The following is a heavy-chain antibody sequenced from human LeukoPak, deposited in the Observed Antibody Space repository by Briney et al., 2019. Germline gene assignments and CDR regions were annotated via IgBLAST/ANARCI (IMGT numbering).Heavy chain of an antibody. CDR2: ISWNSGSI. CDR1: GFSFTNYW. Sequence: GGSLRLSCAASGFSFTNYWMHWVRQAPGKGLEWVSGISWNSGSIGYADSVKGRFTISRDNAKNSLYLQMNSLRAEDTALYYCAKGLTYYYDSSGYLFDYWGQGTLVTVSS. V-gene: IGHV3-9*01. J-gene: IGHJ4*02. D-gene: IGHD3-22*01. CDR3: AKGLTYYYDSSGYLFDY.